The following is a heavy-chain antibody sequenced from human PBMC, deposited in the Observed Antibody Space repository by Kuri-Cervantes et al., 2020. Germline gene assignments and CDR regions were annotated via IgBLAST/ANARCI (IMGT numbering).Heavy chain of an antibody. CDR1: GGSISSSSYY. Sequence: SQTLSLTCAVSGGSISSSSYYWGWIRQPPGKGLEWIGSIYYSGSTNYNPSLKSRVTISVDTSKNQFSLKLSSVTAADAAVYYCARTNDAFDIWGQGTMVTVSS. CDR2: IYYSGST. V-gene: IGHV4-39*07. J-gene: IGHJ3*02. CDR3: ARTNDAFDI.